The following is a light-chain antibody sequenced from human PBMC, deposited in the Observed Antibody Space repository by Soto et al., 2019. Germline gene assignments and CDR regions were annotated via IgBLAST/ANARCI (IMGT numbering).Light chain of an antibody. CDR3: KSYAGSNTYV. Sequence: QSALTPPPSASGSPGQSVTISCTGTKNDIGVYDFVSWYQHHPGKAPRLIIYEVVQRPSGVPDRFSVSKSGNTASLTVSGLQAADEADYFCKSYAGSNTYVFGSGTKVTVL. V-gene: IGLV2-8*01. J-gene: IGLJ1*01. CDR2: EVV. CDR1: KNDIGVYDF.